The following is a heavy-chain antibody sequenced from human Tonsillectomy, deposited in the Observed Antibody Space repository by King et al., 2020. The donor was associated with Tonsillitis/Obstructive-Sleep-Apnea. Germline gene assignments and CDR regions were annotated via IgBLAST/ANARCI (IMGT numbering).Heavy chain of an antibody. CDR2: TYYRSKWYN. J-gene: IGHJ3*01. D-gene: IGHD3-10*01. V-gene: IGHV6-1*01. Sequence: VQLQQSGPGLVKSSQTLSLTCAISGDSVSSNSATWNWIRQSSSRGLEWLGRTYYRSKWYNEYAVSVKSRITINPDTSKNQFSLQLNSVTPEDTAVYYCAKFGAVSNGFDFWGLGTMVIVSS. CDR3: AKFGAVSNGFDF. CDR1: GDSVSSNSAT.